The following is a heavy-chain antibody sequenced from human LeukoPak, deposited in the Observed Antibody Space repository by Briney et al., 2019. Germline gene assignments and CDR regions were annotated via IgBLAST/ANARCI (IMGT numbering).Heavy chain of an antibody. Sequence: SETLSLTCTVSGGSISSYYWSWIRQPPGKGLEWIGYIYYSGSTNYNPSLKSRVTISVDTSKNHFSLKLSSVTAADTAVYYCARDSYYYDSSGYAPLRYWGQGTLVTVSS. CDR2: IYYSGST. V-gene: IGHV4-59*12. CDR3: ARDSYYYDSSGYAPLRY. D-gene: IGHD3-22*01. J-gene: IGHJ4*02. CDR1: GGSISSYY.